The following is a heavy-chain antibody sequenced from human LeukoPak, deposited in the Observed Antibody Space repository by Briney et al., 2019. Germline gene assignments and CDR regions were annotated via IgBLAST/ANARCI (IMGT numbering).Heavy chain of an antibody. CDR3: ARAGDYYVSGSYLGY. V-gene: IGHV4-4*07. Sequence: SETLSLTCTVSGGSISSYYWSWIRQPPGKGLEWIGRIYTSGSTNYNPSLKSRVTMSVDTSKNQFSLTLTSVTAADAAVYYCARAGDYYVSGSYLGYWGQGTLVTVSS. CDR2: IYTSGST. D-gene: IGHD3-10*01. CDR1: GGSISSYY. J-gene: IGHJ4*02.